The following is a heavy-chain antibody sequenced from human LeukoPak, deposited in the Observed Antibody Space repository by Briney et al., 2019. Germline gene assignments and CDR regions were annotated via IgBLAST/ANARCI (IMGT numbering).Heavy chain of an antibody. CDR1: GYTLTELS. Sequence: ASVKVSCKVSGYTLTELSMHWVRQAPGKGLEWMGGFDPEDGETIYAQKFQGRVTMTEDTSTDTAYMELSSLRSEDTAVYYCATRGITMVRGVIIGWFDPWGQGTLVTVSS. CDR3: ATRGITMVRGVIIGWFDP. D-gene: IGHD3-10*01. J-gene: IGHJ5*02. V-gene: IGHV1-24*01. CDR2: FDPEDGET.